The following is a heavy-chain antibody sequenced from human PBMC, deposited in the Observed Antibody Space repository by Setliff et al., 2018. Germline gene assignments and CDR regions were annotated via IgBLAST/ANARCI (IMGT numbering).Heavy chain of an antibody. CDR1: GYSFTSND. D-gene: IGHD6-19*01. V-gene: IGHV1-8*03. Sequence: ASVKVSCKASGYSFTSNDINWVRQATGQGPEWMGWLNPSSGNTGYAPKFQGRVTITRSTSLSTAYMELSSLRSEDTAVYYCARRVRIAVLNLYYFEYWGQGTLVTVSS. J-gene: IGHJ4*02. CDR2: LNPSSGNT. CDR3: ARRVRIAVLNLYYFEY.